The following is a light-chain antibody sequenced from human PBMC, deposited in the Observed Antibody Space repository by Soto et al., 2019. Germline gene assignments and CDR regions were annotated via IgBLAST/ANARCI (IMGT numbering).Light chain of an antibody. J-gene: IGLJ1*01. CDR3: SSYAGSNNYV. CDR2: EVS. V-gene: IGLV2-8*01. Sequence: QSSLPPPPSATRSPGQSVTISCTGNSSDVGGYNYVSWYQQHPGKAPKLMIYEVSKRPSGVPDRFSGSKSGNTASLTVSGLQAEDEADYYCSSYAGSNNYVFGTGTKVTVL. CDR1: SSDVGGYNY.